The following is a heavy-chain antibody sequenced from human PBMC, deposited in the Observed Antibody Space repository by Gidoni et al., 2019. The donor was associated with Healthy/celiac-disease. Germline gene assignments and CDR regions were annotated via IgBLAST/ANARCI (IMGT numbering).Heavy chain of an antibody. CDR1: GLPLRSYS. J-gene: IGHJ4*02. V-gene: IGHV3-21*01. CDR3: ATFDTYYYDSSGYPLFDY. CDR2: ISSSSSYI. D-gene: IGHD3-22*01. Sequence: EVQLVESGGGLVKPGGSLRLSCAASGLPLRSYSMNWVRQAPGKGLEWVSSISSSSSYIYYADSVKGRFTISRDNAKNSLYLQMNSLRAEDTAVYYCATFDTYYYDSSGYPLFDYWGQGTLVTVSS.